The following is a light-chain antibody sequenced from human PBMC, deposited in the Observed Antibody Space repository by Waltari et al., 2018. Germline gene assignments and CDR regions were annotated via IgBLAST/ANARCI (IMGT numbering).Light chain of an antibody. CDR1: QSVKNN. J-gene: IGKJ4*01. V-gene: IGKV1-5*03. CDR2: KAS. Sequence: DIQMTQSPSTLSASVGDGVTITCRASQSVKNNLAWCQQKPGKAPKVLIHKASRLESGVPSRFSGSGYGTEFTLTISSLQPDDFATYYCQEYDTLPVTFGGGTKVEIK. CDR3: QEYDTLPVT.